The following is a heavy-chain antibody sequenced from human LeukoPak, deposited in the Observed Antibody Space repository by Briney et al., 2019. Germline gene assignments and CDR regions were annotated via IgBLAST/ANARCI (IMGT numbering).Heavy chain of an antibody. J-gene: IGHJ4*02. CDR2: ISYDGSNK. Sequence: GGSLRLSCAASGFTFSSYGMDWVRQAPGKGLEWVAVISYDGSNKYYADSVKGRFTISRDNSKNTLYLQMNSLRAEDTAVYYCAKGQYDFWSGEDEGGPEPTEYYFHYWGQGTLVTVSS. V-gene: IGHV3-30*18. CDR1: GFTFSSYG. D-gene: IGHD3-3*01. CDR3: AKGQYDFWSGEDEGGPEPTEYYFHY.